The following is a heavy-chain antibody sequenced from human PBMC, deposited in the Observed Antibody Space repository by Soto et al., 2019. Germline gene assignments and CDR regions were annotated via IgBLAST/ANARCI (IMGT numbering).Heavy chain of an antibody. CDR2: IWYDGSNK. CDR3: ARDRSVSSGYFQNYYYYYGMDV. CDR1: GFTFSSYG. J-gene: IGHJ6*02. D-gene: IGHD3-22*01. Sequence: PGGSLRLSCAASGFTFSSYGMHWVRQAPGKGLEWVAVIWYDGSNKYYADSVKGRFTISRDNSKNTLYLQMNSLRAEDTAVYYCARDRSVSSGYFQNYYYYYGMDVWGQGTTVTVSS. V-gene: IGHV3-33*01.